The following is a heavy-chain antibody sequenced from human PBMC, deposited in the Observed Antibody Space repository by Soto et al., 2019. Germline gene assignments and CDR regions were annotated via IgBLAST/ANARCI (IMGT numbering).Heavy chain of an antibody. CDR1: GFTFRSYG. Sequence: QVQLVESGGGVVQPGRSLRLSCATSGFTFRSYGMHWVRQAPGKGLVWRAVISNDGNNKFFADSMTGRLTLSRDNARNTVYQQINSLRAEDTAVYFCGKDTLDCCGGDCPLYYYYGMDVWGQGTTVASSS. V-gene: IGHV3-30*18. CDR3: GKDTLDCCGGDCPLYYYYGMDV. CDR2: ISNDGNNK. J-gene: IGHJ6*02. D-gene: IGHD2-21*02.